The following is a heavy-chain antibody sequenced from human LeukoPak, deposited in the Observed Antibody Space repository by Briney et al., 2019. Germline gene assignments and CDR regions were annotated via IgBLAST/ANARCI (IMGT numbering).Heavy chain of an antibody. CDR3: ARHIPYCGGDCHPDYFDY. CDR1: GYSFTSYW. D-gene: IGHD2-21*02. Sequence: GESLKISCKGSGYSFTSYWIGWVRQMPGKGLEWMGIIYPGDSDTRYSPSLQGQVTISADKSISTAYLQWSSLKASDTAMYYCARHIPYCGGDCHPDYFDYWGQGTLVTVSS. CDR2: IYPGDSDT. V-gene: IGHV5-51*01. J-gene: IGHJ4*02.